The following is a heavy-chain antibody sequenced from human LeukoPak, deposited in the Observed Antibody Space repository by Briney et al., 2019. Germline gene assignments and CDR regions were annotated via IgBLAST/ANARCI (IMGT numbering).Heavy chain of an antibody. Sequence: KPSETLSFTCTVSDGSISSYYWSWIRPPPGKGLEWIGYIYYSGSTNHNPSLKSRVTISVDTSKNQFSLKLSSVTAADTAVYYCARVYGSGNYYYGMDVWGKGTTVTVSS. CDR2: IYYSGST. V-gene: IGHV4-59*01. D-gene: IGHD3-10*01. CDR1: DGSISSYY. J-gene: IGHJ6*04. CDR3: ARVYGSGNYYYGMDV.